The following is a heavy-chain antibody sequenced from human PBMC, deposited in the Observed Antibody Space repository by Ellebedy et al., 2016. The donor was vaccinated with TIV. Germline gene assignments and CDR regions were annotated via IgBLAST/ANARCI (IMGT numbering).Heavy chain of an antibody. D-gene: IGHD2-8*02. Sequence: GGSLRLSCVASGFTVSSNYMFWVRKAPGKGLEWVALQHSTDIPYYADSVGGRFTVSRDDSQNKLFLQMNNLRGDDTAVYYCARTDCSGRSCYSFFNHWGQGTLVTVSS. V-gene: IGHV3-53*01. CDR1: GFTVSSNY. CDR3: ARTDCSGRSCYSFFNH. CDR2: QHSTDIP. J-gene: IGHJ1*01.